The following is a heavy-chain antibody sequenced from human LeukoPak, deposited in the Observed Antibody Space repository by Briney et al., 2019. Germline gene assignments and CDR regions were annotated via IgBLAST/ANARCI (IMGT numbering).Heavy chain of an antibody. V-gene: IGHV3-21*01. Sequence: GGSLRLSCAASGFTFSSYSMNWVRQAPGKGLEWVSSISSSSYIYYADSVKGRFTISRDNAKNSLYLQMNSLRAEDTAVYYCARGAAATSHDYWGQGTLVTVSS. CDR1: GFTFSSYS. CDR3: ARGAAATSHDY. CDR2: ISSSSYI. D-gene: IGHD2-15*01. J-gene: IGHJ4*02.